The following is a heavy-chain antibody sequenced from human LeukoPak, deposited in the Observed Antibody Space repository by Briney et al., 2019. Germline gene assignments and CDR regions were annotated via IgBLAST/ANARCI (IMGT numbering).Heavy chain of an antibody. D-gene: IGHD3-10*01. CDR3: ARGRVGMVRGVIIKGYYYMDV. Sequence: PSETLSLTCAVSGYSISSDYYWGWIRQPPGKGLEWIGEINHSGSTNYNPSLKSRVTISVDTSKNQFSLKLSSVTAADTAVYYCARGRVGMVRGVIIKGYYYMDVWGKGTTVTVSS. V-gene: IGHV4-38-2*01. CDR1: GYSISSDYY. J-gene: IGHJ6*03. CDR2: INHSGST.